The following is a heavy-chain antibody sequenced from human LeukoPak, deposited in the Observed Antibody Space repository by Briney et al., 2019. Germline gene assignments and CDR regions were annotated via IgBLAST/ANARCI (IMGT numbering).Heavy chain of an antibody. J-gene: IGHJ4*02. CDR2: INHSGST. D-gene: IGHD1-26*01. V-gene: IGHV4-34*01. Sequence: SEALSLTCAVYGGSFSGYYWSWIRQPPGKGLEWIGEINHSGSTNYNPSLKSRVTISVDTSKNQFSLKLSSVTAADTAVYYCARGQWGGYFDYWGQGTLVTVSS. CDR1: GGSFSGYY. CDR3: ARGQWGGYFDY.